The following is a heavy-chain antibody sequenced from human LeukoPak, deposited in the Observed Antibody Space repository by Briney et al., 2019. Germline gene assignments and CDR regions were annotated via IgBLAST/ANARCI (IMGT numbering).Heavy chain of an antibody. CDR2: ISGSGGST. Sequence: GGSLRLFCAASGFTFSSYAMSWVRQAPGKGLEWVSAISGSGGSTYYADSVKGRFTISRDNSKNTLYLQMNSLRAEDTAVYYCAKDFSDTAMVAPDYWGQGTLVTVSS. D-gene: IGHD5-18*01. CDR1: GFTFSSYA. J-gene: IGHJ4*02. CDR3: AKDFSDTAMVAPDY. V-gene: IGHV3-23*01.